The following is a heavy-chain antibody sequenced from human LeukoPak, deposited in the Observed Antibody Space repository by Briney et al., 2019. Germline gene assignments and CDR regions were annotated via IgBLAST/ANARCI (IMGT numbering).Heavy chain of an antibody. V-gene: IGHV4-34*01. CDR1: GGSFGGYY. D-gene: IGHD2-8*01. J-gene: IGHJ5*02. Sequence: SETLSLTCAVYGGSFGGYYWSWIRQPPGKGLGWIGEINHSGSTNYNPSLKSRVTISVDTSKNQFSLKLSPVTAADTAVYYCAREGFCTNGVCLPPPSAFWFDPWGQGTLVTVSS. CDR2: INHSGST. CDR3: AREGFCTNGVCLPPPSAFWFDP.